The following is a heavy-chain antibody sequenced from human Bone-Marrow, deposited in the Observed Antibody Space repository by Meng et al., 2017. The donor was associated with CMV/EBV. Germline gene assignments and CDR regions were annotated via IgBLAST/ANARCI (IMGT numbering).Heavy chain of an antibody. CDR3: AKGPSQVPVGGMDV. CDR2: IYSGGSST. J-gene: IGHJ6*02. V-gene: IGHV3-23*03. D-gene: IGHD2-2*01. Sequence: GGSLRLSCAASGFTFSSYAMSWVRQAPGKGLEWVSVIYSGGSSTYYADSVKGRFTISRDNSKNTLYLQMNSLRAEDTAVYYCAKGPSQVPVGGMDVWGQGTTVTVSS. CDR1: GFTFSSYA.